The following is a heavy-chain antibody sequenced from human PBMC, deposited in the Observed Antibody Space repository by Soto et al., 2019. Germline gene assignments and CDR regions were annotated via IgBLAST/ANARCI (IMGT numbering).Heavy chain of an antibody. Sequence: QVQLQESGPGLVKPSQTLSLTCTVSGGSISSGGYYWSWMRQHPGKGLEWIGYIYYSGSTYYNPSLKSRVTISVDTSKNQFSLKLSSVTAADTDVYYCARYSNWYYFDYWGQGTLVTVSS. V-gene: IGHV4-31*03. J-gene: IGHJ4*02. CDR2: IYYSGST. CDR1: GGSISSGGYY. CDR3: ARYSNWYYFDY. D-gene: IGHD4-4*01.